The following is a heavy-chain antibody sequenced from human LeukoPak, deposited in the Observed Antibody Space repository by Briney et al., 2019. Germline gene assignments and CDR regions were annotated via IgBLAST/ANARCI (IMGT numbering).Heavy chain of an antibody. CDR1: GGSISSGSYY. CDR2: IYTSGST. Sequence: SETLSLTCTVSGGSISSGSYYWSWILQPAGKGLEWIGRIYTSGSTNYNPSLQGRVTISVDTSKNQFSLKLSSVTAADTAVYYSARDLSCGGDCYGDWFDPWGQGTLVTVSS. D-gene: IGHD2-21*01. V-gene: IGHV4-61*02. J-gene: IGHJ5*02. CDR3: ARDLSCGGDCYGDWFDP.